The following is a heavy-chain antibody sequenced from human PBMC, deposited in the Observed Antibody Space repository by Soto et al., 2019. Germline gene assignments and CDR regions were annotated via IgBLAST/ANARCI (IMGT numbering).Heavy chain of an antibody. CDR3: SRASAVAGGSSNSLPNDY. D-gene: IGHD6-19*01. Sequence: APVKVSCKASGYTFTDYYMHWVRQAPGQGLEWMGWINPTSGGTSYAQNFQGRVTMTRDTSISTAYMELSRLSSDDTAVYYCSRASAVAGGSSNSLPNDYWGQGTLVTVSS. CDR1: GYTFTDYY. J-gene: IGHJ4*02. CDR2: INPTSGGT. V-gene: IGHV1-2*02.